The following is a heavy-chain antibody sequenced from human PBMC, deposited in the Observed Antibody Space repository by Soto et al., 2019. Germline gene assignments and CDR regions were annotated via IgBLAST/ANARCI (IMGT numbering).Heavy chain of an antibody. D-gene: IGHD4-17*01. J-gene: IGHJ4*02. V-gene: IGHV4-39*01. CDR3: ARLVSTVTTGDYFDY. Sequence: QLQLQESGPGLVKPSETLSLTCTVSGGSISSSSYYWGWIRQPPGKGLEWIGSIYYSGSTYYNPSLKSRVTISVDTSKNQFSLKLSSVTAADTAVYYCARLVSTVTTGDYFDYWGQGTLVTVSS. CDR1: GGSISSSSYY. CDR2: IYYSGST.